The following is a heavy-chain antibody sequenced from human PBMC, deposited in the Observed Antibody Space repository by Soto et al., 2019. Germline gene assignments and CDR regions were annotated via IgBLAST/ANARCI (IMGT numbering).Heavy chain of an antibody. Sequence: EVQLVESGGGLVQPGGSLRLSCAASGFTFSSYWMHWVRQAPGKGLVWVSRINSDGSSTSYADSVKGRFTISRDNAKNTLYMQMTRRRAEGTAVYYCGRDGTWRQLSNWGQGTLVTGSS. CDR1: GFTFSSYW. CDR3: GRDGTWRQLSN. CDR2: INSDGSST. V-gene: IGHV3-74*01. D-gene: IGHD5-18*01. J-gene: IGHJ4*02.